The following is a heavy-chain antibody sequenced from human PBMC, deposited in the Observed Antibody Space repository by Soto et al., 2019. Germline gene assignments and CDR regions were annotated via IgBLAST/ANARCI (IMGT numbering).Heavy chain of an antibody. CDR1: GDSISSGSY. J-gene: IGHJ4*01. V-gene: IGHV4-38-2*02. Sequence: PSETLSLTCTASGDSISSGSYCGWMRHPPGKGPHWIASIYHGGSTYYNPSLKSRITLSVDTSNNQFSLKLASVTAADTAIYYCASVHVMVVAGSTFDYWGHGTLVTVSS. CDR2: IYHGGST. D-gene: IGHD6-19*01. CDR3: ASVHVMVVAGSTFDY.